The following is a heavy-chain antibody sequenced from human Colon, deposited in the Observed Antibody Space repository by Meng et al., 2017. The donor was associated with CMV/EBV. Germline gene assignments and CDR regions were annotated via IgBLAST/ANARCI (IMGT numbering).Heavy chain of an antibody. J-gene: IGHJ4*02. V-gene: IGHV3-48*01. CDR1: GFTFSVYG. Sequence: GESLKISCAASGFTFSVYGMAWVRQAPGKGLEWVSYISSDHSLINYADSVKGRFTISRDKNGNSLYLQMNGLRAEDTAVYYCARDQGSWHVIYWGQETRVTVSS. D-gene: IGHD6-6*01. CDR2: ISSDHSLI. CDR3: ARDQGSWHVIY.